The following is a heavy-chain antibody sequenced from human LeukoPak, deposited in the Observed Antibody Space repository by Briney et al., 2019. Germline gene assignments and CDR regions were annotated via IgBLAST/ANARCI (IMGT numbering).Heavy chain of an antibody. CDR1: EVTYGS. CDR3: ANSIPNSYGFDY. J-gene: IGHJ4*02. CDR2: ISNDGSIQ. D-gene: IGHD2-21*01. Sequence: GGSLRLSCAASEVTYGSMHWVRQPPGKGLEWVAVISNDGSIQYYGDAVKGRFTISRDNSMNTVFLQMSSLRPEDAALYYSANSIPNSYGFDYWGQGTLVTVSS. V-gene: IGHV3-30*18.